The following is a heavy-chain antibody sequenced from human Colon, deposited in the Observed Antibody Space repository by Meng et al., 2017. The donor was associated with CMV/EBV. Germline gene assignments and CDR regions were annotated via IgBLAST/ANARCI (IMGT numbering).Heavy chain of an antibody. CDR1: GFTFSSYW. Sequence: GGSLRLSCAASGFTFSSYWMSWVRQAPGKGLEWVANIKQDGSEKYYVDSVKGRFTISRDNAKNSLYLQMNSLRAEDTAVYYCARLAYCSSTSCPPYYYYGMDVWGQGTTVTSP. J-gene: IGHJ6*02. CDR2: IKQDGSEK. CDR3: ARLAYCSSTSCPPYYYYGMDV. V-gene: IGHV3-7*01. D-gene: IGHD2-2*01.